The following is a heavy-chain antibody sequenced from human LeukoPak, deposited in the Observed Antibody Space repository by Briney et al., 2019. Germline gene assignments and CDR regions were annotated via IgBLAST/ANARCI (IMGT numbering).Heavy chain of an antibody. J-gene: IGHJ4*02. CDR3: ARNVPATAKSPIDY. CDR2: ISGSGGST. D-gene: IGHD2-2*01. Sequence: RGFLRLSCAVSGVSPSSYAMSWVRPPQGDGLGWVSAISGSGGSTYYADSVKGRFTISRDNSKNTLYLQMNSLRAEDTAVYYCARNVPATAKSPIDYWGQGTLVTVSS. V-gene: IGHV3-23*01. CDR1: GVSPSSYA.